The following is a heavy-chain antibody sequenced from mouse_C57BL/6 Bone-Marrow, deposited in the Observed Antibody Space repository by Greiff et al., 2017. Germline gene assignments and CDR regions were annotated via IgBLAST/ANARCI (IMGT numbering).Heavy chain of an antibody. CDR1: GFNIKDDY. CDR3: TNYYAMDY. CDR2: IDPENGDT. Sequence: EVQLQQSGAELVRPGASVKLSCTASGFNIKDDYMHWVKQRPEQGLEWLGWIDPENGDTEYASKFQGKATITADTSSNTAYLQLSSLTSEDTAVYYCTNYYAMDYWGQGTSVTVSS. J-gene: IGHJ4*01. V-gene: IGHV14-4*01.